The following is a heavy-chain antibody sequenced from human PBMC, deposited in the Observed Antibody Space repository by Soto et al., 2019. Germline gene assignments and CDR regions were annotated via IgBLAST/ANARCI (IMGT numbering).Heavy chain of an antibody. CDR1: AFTFSSYS. Sequence: GGSLRLSCAASAFTFSSYSMNWVRPAPGKGLEWVSSISSSSSYIYYADSVKGRFTISRDNAKNSLYLQMNSLRAEDTAVYYCASPPGGDYEMYYFDYWGQGTRVTVSS. CDR2: ISSSSSYI. J-gene: IGHJ4*02. D-gene: IGHD4-17*01. CDR3: ASPPGGDYEMYYFDY. V-gene: IGHV3-21*01.